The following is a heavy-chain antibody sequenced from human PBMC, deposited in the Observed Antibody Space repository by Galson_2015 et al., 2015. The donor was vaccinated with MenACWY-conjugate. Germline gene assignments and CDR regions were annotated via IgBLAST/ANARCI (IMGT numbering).Heavy chain of an antibody. Sequence: GLECVSRICAGGISIMYGDSVRGRFTISRDDAENTLYLQMDGLRVDDTAVYYCASGGTHPRRFLQWIDPWGQGSLVTVSS. D-gene: IGHD1-26*01. V-gene: IGHV3-74*03. CDR2: ICAGGISI. CDR3: ASGGTHPRRFLQWIDP. J-gene: IGHJ5*02.